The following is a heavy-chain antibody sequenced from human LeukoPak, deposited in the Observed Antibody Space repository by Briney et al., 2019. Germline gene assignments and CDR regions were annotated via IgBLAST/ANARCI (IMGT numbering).Heavy chain of an antibody. CDR2: IYHSGST. V-gene: IGHV4-4*02. Sequence: SGTLSLTCAVSGGSISSSNWWSWVRQPPGEGLEWIGEIYHSGSTNYNPSLKSRVTISVDKSKNQFSLKLTSVTAADTAMYYCARAVRVGYCRGTSCSSLEFDYWGQGTLVTVSS. CDR3: ARAVRVGYCRGTSCSSLEFDY. D-gene: IGHD2-2*01. J-gene: IGHJ4*02. CDR1: GGSISSSNW.